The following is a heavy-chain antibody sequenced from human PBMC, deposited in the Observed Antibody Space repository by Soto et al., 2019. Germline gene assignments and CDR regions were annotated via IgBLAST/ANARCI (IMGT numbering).Heavy chain of an antibody. Sequence: SETLSLTCAVSGYSISSGNYWAWIRQPPGRGLEWIGSLYHIGSTHYNTSLKSRVTISVNTSKNHFSLELSSVTAADTAIYYCRSSTSCYDESCVDVWGQGTMVTVSS. CDR2: LYHIGST. CDR1: GYSISSGNY. CDR3: RSSTSCYDESCVDV. J-gene: IGHJ6*02. V-gene: IGHV4-38-2*01. D-gene: IGHD2-2*01.